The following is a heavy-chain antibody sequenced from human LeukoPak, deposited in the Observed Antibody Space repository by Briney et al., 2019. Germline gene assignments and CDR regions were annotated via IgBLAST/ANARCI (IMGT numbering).Heavy chain of an antibody. V-gene: IGHV3-23*01. Sequence: GGSLRLSCAASGFTFSSYAMSWVRQAPGKGLEWVSAISGSGGSTYYADSVKGRFTISRDNAKNSLYLQMNSLRAEDTAVYYCARGEWELLYWGQGTLVTVSS. D-gene: IGHD1-26*01. CDR1: GFTFSSYA. CDR2: ISGSGGST. J-gene: IGHJ4*02. CDR3: ARGEWELLY.